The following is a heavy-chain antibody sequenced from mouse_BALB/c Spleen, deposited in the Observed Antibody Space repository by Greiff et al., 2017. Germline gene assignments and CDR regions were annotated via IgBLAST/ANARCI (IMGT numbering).Heavy chain of an antibody. V-gene: IGHV1-9*01. J-gene: IGHJ2*01. CDR1: GYTFSSYW. CDR2: ILPGSGST. CDR3: AHYYGYDYFDY. D-gene: IGHD2-2*01. Sequence: QVQLQQSGAELMKPGASVKISCKATGYTFSSYWIEWVKQRPGHGLEWIGEILPGSGSTNYNEKFKGKATITADTSSNTAYLQLSSLTSEDTAVYYCAHYYGYDYFDYWGQGTTLTVSS.